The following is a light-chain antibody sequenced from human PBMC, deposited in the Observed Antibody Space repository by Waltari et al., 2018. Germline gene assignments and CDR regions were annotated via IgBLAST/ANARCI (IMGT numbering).Light chain of an antibody. V-gene: IGKV3-20*01. J-gene: IGKJ1*01. CDR1: QRVGKS. CDR3: QKYVSLAAT. CDR2: YAS. Sequence: EIVLTQSPGTLSLSPGERATLSCRASQRVGKSLAWYQQKPGQAHRLLIYYASSRATGIPDRFSGSGFGTDVSLTSSRLEPEDFAVYDGQKYVSLAATFCQGTKVEIK.